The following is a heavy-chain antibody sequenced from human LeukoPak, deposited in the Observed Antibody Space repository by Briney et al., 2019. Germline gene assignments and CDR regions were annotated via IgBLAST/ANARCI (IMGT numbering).Heavy chain of an antibody. V-gene: IGHV4-31*03. Sequence: SETLSLTCTVSGGSIRSGGYYWSWIRQHPGKGLEWIGYIYYSGSTYYNPSLKSRVTISVDTSKNQFSPKLSSVTAADTAVYYWARDSRGSYSNYYGSDVWCQGTTVTVS. CDR1: GGSIRSGGYY. D-gene: IGHD4-4*01. CDR3: ARDSRGSYSNYYGSDV. J-gene: IGHJ6*02. CDR2: IYYSGST.